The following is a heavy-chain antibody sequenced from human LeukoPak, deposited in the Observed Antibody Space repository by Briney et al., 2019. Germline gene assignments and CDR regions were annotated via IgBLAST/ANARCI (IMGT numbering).Heavy chain of an antibody. D-gene: IGHD2-2*01. CDR1: GGSISRYF. CDR3: ARDFVVVPAAYYFDY. J-gene: IGHJ4*02. Sequence: PSETLSLTCTVSGGSISRYFWSWIRQPAGKGLEWIGHISTSGSTNYNPSLQSGGTMSVDTSKNQFSVKLNSVTAADTAVYFCARDFVVVPAAYYFDYWGQGTLVTVSS. V-gene: IGHV4-4*07. CDR2: ISTSGST.